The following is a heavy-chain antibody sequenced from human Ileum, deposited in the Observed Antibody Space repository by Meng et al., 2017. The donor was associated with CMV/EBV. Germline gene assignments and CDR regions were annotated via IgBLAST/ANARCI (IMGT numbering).Heavy chain of an antibody. Sequence: LSLTCDVIDGSFSGYFWAWIRQPPGKGLEWIGEINYSGTINYNPSLESRLTISVDTSKHQVSLKLTSVTAADTSVYYCGRFTTNKGGFWGQGTLVTVSS. CDR1: DGSFSGYF. V-gene: IGHV4-34*01. CDR3: GRFTTNKGGF. J-gene: IGHJ4*02. D-gene: IGHD1-1*01. CDR2: INYSGTI.